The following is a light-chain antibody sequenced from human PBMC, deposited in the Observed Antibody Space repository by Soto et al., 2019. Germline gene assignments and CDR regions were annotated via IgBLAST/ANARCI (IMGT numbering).Light chain of an antibody. CDR2: EVS. J-gene: IGLJ3*02. Sequence: QSALTQPASVSGSPGQSITISCTGTSSDVGAYNYISWYQQHPGKAPKLMIYEVSNRPSGVSTRFSGSKSGNTASLTISGLQAEDEGDYYCQSYDSSLSGSEVFGGGTKLTVL. V-gene: IGLV2-14*01. CDR3: QSYDSSLSGSEV. CDR1: SSDVGAYNY.